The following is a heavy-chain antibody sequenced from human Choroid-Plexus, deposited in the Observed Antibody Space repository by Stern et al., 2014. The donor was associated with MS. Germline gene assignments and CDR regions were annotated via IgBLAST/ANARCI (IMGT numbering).Heavy chain of an antibody. Sequence: QLVQSGGGVVQPGRPLRLSCVASGFTFGSCAMPWVRQAPGKGLEWVAGVSYDGSNKYYADSVKGRFTISRDNSQNTLYMQMSSLRPEDTAVYYCAKDRQYLTYFFDHWGQGSLVTVSS. D-gene: IGHD2/OR15-2a*01. CDR3: AKDRQYLTYFFDH. V-gene: IGHV3-30*18. CDR1: GFTFGSCA. J-gene: IGHJ5*02. CDR2: VSYDGSNK.